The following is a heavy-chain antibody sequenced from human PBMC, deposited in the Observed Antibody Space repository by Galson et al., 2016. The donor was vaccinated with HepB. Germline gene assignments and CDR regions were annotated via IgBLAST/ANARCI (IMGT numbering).Heavy chain of an antibody. CDR2: ISAYNANT. J-gene: IGHJ4*02. V-gene: IGHV1-18*01. D-gene: IGHD3-10*01. CDR1: GYTFTSQG. CDR3: AVGYGSGSYPSHY. Sequence: QSGAEVKKPGASVKVSCKASGYTFTSQGINWVRQAPGQGLEWMGWISAYNANTYYAQNLQGRVTMTTDTPTSQAYMELRSLRSDDTAVYYCAVGYGSGSYPSHYWGQGTLITVSS.